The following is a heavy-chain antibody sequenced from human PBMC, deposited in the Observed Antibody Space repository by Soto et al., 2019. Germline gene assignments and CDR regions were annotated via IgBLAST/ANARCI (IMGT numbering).Heavy chain of an antibody. Sequence: GASVKVSCKASGYTFHGYYLHWVRQAPGQGLEWMGRIHPNRGTTNYAQKFQGRVSMTSDTSISTAYMQLSRLRSDDTAFYYCVRLRDDSRFDYWGQGTLVTVSS. D-gene: IGHD2-15*01. CDR2: IHPNRGTT. V-gene: IGHV1-2*02. J-gene: IGHJ5*01. CDR1: GYTFHGYY. CDR3: VRLRDDSRFDY.